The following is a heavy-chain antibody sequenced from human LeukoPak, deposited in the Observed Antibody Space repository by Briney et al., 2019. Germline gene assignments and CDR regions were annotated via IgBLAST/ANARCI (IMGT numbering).Heavy chain of an antibody. CDR2: ISSSSSTI. D-gene: IGHD5-12*01. V-gene: IGHV3-48*01. Sequence: GGSLRLSCAASGFSVSSNYMGWVRQAPGKGLEWVSYISSSSSTIYYADSVKGRFTISRDNAKNSLYLQMNSLRAEDTAVYYCARGPSGYHNTGGQGTLVTVSS. J-gene: IGHJ4*02. CDR1: GFSVSSNY. CDR3: ARGPSGYHNT.